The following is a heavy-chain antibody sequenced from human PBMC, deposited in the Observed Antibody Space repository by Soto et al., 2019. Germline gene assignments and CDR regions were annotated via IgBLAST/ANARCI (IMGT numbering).Heavy chain of an antibody. D-gene: IGHD5-12*01. CDR1: GFTFSSYW. Sequence: GGSLRLSCAASGFTFSSYWMHWVRQAPGKGLVWVSRINSDGSSTSYADSVKGRFTISRDNAKNTLYLQWSSLKASDTAMYYCARGYSGYQTDAFDIWGQGTMVTVSS. CDR2: INSDGSST. V-gene: IGHV3-74*01. CDR3: ARGYSGYQTDAFDI. J-gene: IGHJ3*02.